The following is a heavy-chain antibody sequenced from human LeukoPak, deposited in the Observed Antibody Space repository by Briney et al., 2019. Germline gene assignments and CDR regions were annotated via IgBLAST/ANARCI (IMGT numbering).Heavy chain of an antibody. D-gene: IGHD3-3*01. CDR2: ISAYNGNT. CDR1: DHTFSSYG. CDR3: ARDKGRITIFGVAPPFDY. Sequence: ASVKVSCKSSDHTFSSYGISWVRQAPGQGLEWMGWISAYNGNTNYALKVQDRVTMTTDTSTSTAYMELRSLRSDDTAIYYCARDKGRITIFGVAPPFDYWGQGTLVTVSS. J-gene: IGHJ4*02. V-gene: IGHV1-18*01.